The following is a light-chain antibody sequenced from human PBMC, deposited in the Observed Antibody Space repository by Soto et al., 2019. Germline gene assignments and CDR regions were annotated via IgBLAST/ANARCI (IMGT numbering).Light chain of an antibody. Sequence: DIQMTQSPPTLSASVGDRVTLTCRASQNIDVWLAWYQQKPGKGPKILAYKASTLQSGDPSRFSCRGSGTELTLTISNLQPDDFATYCCQQYDSFPLAFGGGTKLEIK. V-gene: IGKV1-5*03. CDR2: KAS. CDR1: QNIDVW. CDR3: QQYDSFPLA. J-gene: IGKJ4*01.